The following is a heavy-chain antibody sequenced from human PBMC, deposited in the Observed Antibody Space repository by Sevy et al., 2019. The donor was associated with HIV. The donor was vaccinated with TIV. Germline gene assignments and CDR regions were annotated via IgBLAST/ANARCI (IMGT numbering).Heavy chain of an antibody. Sequence: GGSLRLSCAASGFTFSSYWMSWVRQAPGKGLEWVANIKQDGSEKYYVDSVKGRFTISRDNAKNSLYLQMNSLRAEDTAVYYCAREATYGGNSFDYWGQRTLVTVSS. CDR1: GFTFSSYW. CDR2: IKQDGSEK. CDR3: AREATYGGNSFDY. V-gene: IGHV3-7*01. D-gene: IGHD4-17*01. J-gene: IGHJ4*02.